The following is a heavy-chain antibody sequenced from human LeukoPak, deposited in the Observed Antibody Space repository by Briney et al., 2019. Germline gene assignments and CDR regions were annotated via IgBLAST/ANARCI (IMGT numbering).Heavy chain of an antibody. CDR3: AKDHRDPSSPAVGYSSSWYVGY. CDR1: GFTFSSYA. Sequence: GGSLRLSCAASGFTFSSYAMSWVRQAPGKGLEWVSAINGSGGSTYYADSVKGRFTISRDNSKNTLYLQMNSLGAEDTAVYYCAKDHRDPSSPAVGYSSSWYVGYWGQGTLVTVSS. J-gene: IGHJ4*02. D-gene: IGHD6-13*01. CDR2: INGSGGST. V-gene: IGHV3-23*01.